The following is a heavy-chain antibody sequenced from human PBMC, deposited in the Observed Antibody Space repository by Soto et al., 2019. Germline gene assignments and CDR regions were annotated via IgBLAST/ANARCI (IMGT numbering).Heavy chain of an antibody. CDR3: ARGRVASIVRDGFSGHWFDP. J-gene: IGHJ5*02. Sequence: SETLSLTCAVYGGSFSGYYWSWIRQPPGKGLEWIGEINHSGSTNYNPSLKSRVTISVDTSKNQFSLKLSSVTAADTAVYYCARGRVASIVRDGFSGHWFDPRGQGTLVTVSS. D-gene: IGHD3-16*02. V-gene: IGHV4-34*01. CDR1: GGSFSGYY. CDR2: INHSGST.